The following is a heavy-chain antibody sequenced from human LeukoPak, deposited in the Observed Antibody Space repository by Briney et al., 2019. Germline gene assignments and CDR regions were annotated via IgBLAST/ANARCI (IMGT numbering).Heavy chain of an antibody. CDR3: ARASGSSGYYYWPDN. D-gene: IGHD3-22*01. J-gene: IGHJ4*02. CDR1: GFTFSSYG. CDR2: IWYDGSNK. Sequence: PGGSLRLFCAASGFTFSSYGMHWVRQAPGKGLEGVAVIWYDGSNKYYADSVKGRFTISRDKSKNTLYLQMNSLSAEDTAVYYCARASGSSGYYYWPDNWGQGTLVTVSS. V-gene: IGHV3-33*01.